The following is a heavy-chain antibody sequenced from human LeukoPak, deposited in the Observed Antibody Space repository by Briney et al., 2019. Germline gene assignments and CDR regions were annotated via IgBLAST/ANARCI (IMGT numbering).Heavy chain of an antibody. Sequence: ASVKVSCKASGYTCTSYGISWVRQAPGQGLEWMGWISAYNGNTNYAQKLQGRVTMTTDTSTSTAYTELRSLRSDDTAVYYCARELVEWLLPPRLDYWGQGTLVTVSS. CDR3: ARELVEWLLPPRLDY. D-gene: IGHD3-22*01. V-gene: IGHV1-18*01. CDR1: GYTCTSYG. J-gene: IGHJ4*02. CDR2: ISAYNGNT.